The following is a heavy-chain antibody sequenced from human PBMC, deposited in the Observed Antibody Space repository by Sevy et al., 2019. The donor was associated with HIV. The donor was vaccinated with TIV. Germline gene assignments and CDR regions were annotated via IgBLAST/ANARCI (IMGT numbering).Heavy chain of an antibody. J-gene: IGHJ3*02. CDR3: TRLIYPDDAFDI. V-gene: IGHV3-7*03. D-gene: IGHD2-8*01. CDR1: GFTFSDYW. CDR2: IKQDGSQK. Sequence: GGSLRLSCAASGFTFSDYWMSWVRQAPGKGLEWVANIKQDGSQKYFVDSVKGRFTISRDNAKNSLYLQMDNLRAEDTAVYYCTRLIYPDDAFDIWGQGTMVTVSS.